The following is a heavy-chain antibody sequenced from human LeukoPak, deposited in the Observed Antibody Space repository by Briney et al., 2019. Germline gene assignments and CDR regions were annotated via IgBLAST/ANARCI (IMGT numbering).Heavy chain of an antibody. CDR3: ARDADYGGNSAAFDY. CDR1: GGSISSYY. V-gene: IGHV4-4*07. J-gene: IGHJ4*02. CDR2: IYTSGST. D-gene: IGHD4-23*01. Sequence: SKTLSLTCTVSGGSISSYYWSWIRQPAGKGLEWIGHIYTSGSTNYNPSLKSRVTMSVDTSKNQFSLKLSSVTAADTAVYYCARDADYGGNSAAFDYWGQGTLVTVSS.